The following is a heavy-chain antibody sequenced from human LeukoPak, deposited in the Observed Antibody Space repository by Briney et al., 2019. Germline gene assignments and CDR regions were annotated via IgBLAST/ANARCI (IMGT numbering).Heavy chain of an antibody. CDR3: AGRTMGNWFDP. CDR1: GGSFSGYY. CDR2: INHSGST. J-gene: IGHJ5*02. V-gene: IGHV4-34*01. Sequence: PSETLSLTCAVYGGSFSGYYWSWIRQPPGKGLEWIGEINHSGSTNYNPSLKSRVTISVDTSKNQFSLKLSSVTAADTAVYYCAGRTMGNWFDPWGQGTLVTVSS. D-gene: IGHD3-10*01.